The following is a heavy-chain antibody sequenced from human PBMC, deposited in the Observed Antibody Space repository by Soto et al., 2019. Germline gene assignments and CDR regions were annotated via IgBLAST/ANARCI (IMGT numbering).Heavy chain of an antibody. D-gene: IGHD3-3*01. Sequence: PSETLSLTCTVSGGSTSSSTDYWGWIRQPAGKGLEWIGSLSYSGSPHYNPSLKSRVTISVDTSKNQSSLKLRSVTAADTALYYCARLLGDYDFSSGYLTPLGQGLLDVSGQGTTVTVYS. CDR2: LSYSGSP. CDR1: GGSTSSSTDY. V-gene: IGHV4-39*01. J-gene: IGHJ6*02. CDR3: ARLLGDYDFSSGYLTPLGQGLLDV.